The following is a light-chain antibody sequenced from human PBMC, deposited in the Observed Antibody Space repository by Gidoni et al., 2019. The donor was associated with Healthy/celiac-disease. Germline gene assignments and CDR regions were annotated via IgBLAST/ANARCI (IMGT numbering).Light chain of an antibody. CDR1: QGIRND. J-gene: IGKJ4*01. CDR3: LQDYNYPLT. CDR2: AAS. Sequence: ASQMTQSPSSLSASVGDSATITCRASQGIRNDLGWYQQQPGKDTKLLIYAASSLPSGVQSRFSCSGSGTDFTITISSLLPEDFSTYYCLQDYNYPLTFGGGTKVEIK. V-gene: IGKV1-6*01.